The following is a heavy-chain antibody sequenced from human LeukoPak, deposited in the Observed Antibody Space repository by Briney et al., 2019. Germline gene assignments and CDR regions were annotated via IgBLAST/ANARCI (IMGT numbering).Heavy chain of an antibody. CDR1: GGTFSSYA. CDR3: ARDGPEDYYDSSGYYYQAAFDI. D-gene: IGHD3-22*01. CDR2: ITPILGIA. Sequence: SVKVSCKASGGTFSSYAISWVRQAPGQGLEWMGRITPILGIANYAQKFQGRVTITADKSTSTAYMELSSLRSEDTAVYYCARDGPEDYYDSSGYYYQAAFDIWGQGTMVTVSS. J-gene: IGHJ3*02. V-gene: IGHV1-69*04.